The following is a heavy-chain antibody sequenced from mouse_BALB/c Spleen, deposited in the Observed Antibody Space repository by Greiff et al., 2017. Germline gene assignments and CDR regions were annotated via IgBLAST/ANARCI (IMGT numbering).Heavy chain of an antibody. Sequence: VQLQQSGAELMKPGASVKISCKATGYTFSSYWIEWVKQRPGHGLEWIGEILPGSGSTNYNEKFKGKATFTADTSSNTAYMQLSSLTSEDSAVYYCARRGDFYDYDVFAYWGQGTLVTVSA. CDR3: ARRGDFYDYDVFAY. D-gene: IGHD2-4*01. CDR2: ILPGSGST. V-gene: IGHV1-9*01. CDR1: GYTFSSYW. J-gene: IGHJ3*01.